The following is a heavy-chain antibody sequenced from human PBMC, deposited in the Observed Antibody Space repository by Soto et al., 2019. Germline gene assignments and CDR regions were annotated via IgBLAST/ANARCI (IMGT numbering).Heavy chain of an antibody. V-gene: IGHV1-2*04. CDR2: INPNSGGT. CDR1: GYTFTGYY. Sequence: ASVKVSCKASGYTFTGYYIHWVRQAPGQGLEWMGWINPNSGGTNYAQKFQGWVTMTRDTSISTAYMELSRLRSDDTAVYYCAIGRYYYYYMDVWGKGTTVTVSS. CDR3: AIGRYYYYYMDV. J-gene: IGHJ6*03.